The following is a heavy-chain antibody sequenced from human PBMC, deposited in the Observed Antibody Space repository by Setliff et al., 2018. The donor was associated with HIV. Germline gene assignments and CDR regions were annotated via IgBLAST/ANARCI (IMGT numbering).Heavy chain of an antibody. CDR3: AREGDCSGGSCYYYYGMDV. V-gene: IGHV1-69*05. J-gene: IGHJ6*02. Sequence: SVKVSCKASGGTFSSYAISWVRQAPGQGLEWMGGIIPIFGTANYAQKFQGRVTITTDESTSTAYMELSSLRSEDPAVYYCAREGDCSGGSCYYYYGMDVWGQGTTVTAP. CDR2: IIPIFGTA. D-gene: IGHD2-15*01. CDR1: GGTFSSYA.